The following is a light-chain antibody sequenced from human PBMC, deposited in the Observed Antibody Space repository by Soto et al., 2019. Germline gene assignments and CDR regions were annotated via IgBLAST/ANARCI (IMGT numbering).Light chain of an antibody. J-gene: IGKJ4*01. CDR2: EAS. Sequence: AIQLTQSPSSLSASVGDRVTITFRASQGISSALAWYQQKPGKAPKLLIYEASILQSGVPSRFSGSGSGTEFTLTISSLQPEDFATYYCQQFNNYPLTFGGGTKVDIK. V-gene: IGKV1D-13*01. CDR3: QQFNNYPLT. CDR1: QGISSA.